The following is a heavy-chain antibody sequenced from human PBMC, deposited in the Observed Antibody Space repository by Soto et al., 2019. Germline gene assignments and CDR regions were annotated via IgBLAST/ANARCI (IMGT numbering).Heavy chain of an antibody. V-gene: IGHV4-30-4*01. CDR2: IYYSGST. CDR3: ARVAAQGITIFGGDAFDI. Sequence: SETLSLTCTVSGGSISSGDYYWSWIRQPPGKGLEWIGYIYYSGSTYYNPSLKSRVTISVDTSKNQFSLKLSSVTAADTAVYYCARVAAQGITIFGGDAFDIWGQGTMVTVSS. D-gene: IGHD3-3*01. J-gene: IGHJ3*02. CDR1: GGSISSGDYY.